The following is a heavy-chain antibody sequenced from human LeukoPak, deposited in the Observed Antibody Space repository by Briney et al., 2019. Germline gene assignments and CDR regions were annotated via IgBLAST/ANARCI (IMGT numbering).Heavy chain of an antibody. CDR2: IRSSWGYT. V-gene: IGHV3-21*01. J-gene: IGHJ4*02. D-gene: IGHD6-19*01. CDR3: TRDRDNVAGSRGYFVY. Sequence: GVSLRLFCAASGLIRRTYVIRWARQASGKGWVWVTTIRSSWGYTYYTDSVKDRLTITRDNPKHSLYLQMNRQIVEDIHVLSCTRDRDNVAGSRGYFVYSGQRTLGTVSS. CDR1: GLIRRTYV.